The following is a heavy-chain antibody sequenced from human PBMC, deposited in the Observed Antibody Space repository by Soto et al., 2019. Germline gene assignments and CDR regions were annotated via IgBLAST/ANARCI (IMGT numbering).Heavy chain of an antibody. V-gene: IGHV3-21*01. Sequence: LRLCCAASGFTFSSYSMNWVRQAPGKGLEWVSSISSSSSYIYYADSVRGRFTISRDNAKNSLYLQMNSLRAEDTAVYYCARAIPRYYYGSGSSDYWGQGTLVTVSS. D-gene: IGHD3-10*01. CDR2: ISSSSSYI. CDR3: ARAIPRYYYGSGSSDY. CDR1: GFTFSSYS. J-gene: IGHJ4*02.